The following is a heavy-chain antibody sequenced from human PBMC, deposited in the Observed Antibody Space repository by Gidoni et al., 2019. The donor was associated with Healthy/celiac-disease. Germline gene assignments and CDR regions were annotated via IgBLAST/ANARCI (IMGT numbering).Heavy chain of an antibody. D-gene: IGHD2-15*01. CDR1: GFTFRSYA. CDR3: AKAEYVVVVAGTTNYYYYGMDV. CDR2: ISGSGGST. V-gene: IGHV3-23*01. Sequence: EVQLFESGGGLVQPGGSLRLSCAASGFTFRSYALSWVRQAPGKGLEWVSAISGSGGSTYYADSVKGRFTISRDNSKNTLYLQMNSLRAEDTAVYYCAKAEYVVVVAGTTNYYYYGMDVWGQGTTVTVSS. J-gene: IGHJ6*02.